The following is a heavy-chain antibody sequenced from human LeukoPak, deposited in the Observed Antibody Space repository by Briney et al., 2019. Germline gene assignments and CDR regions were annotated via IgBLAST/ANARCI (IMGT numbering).Heavy chain of an antibody. CDR1: GFTSSKYW. CDR2: INTDGNVT. Sequence: PGGSLRLSCAASGFTSSKYWMLWVRQAPGKGLESVSRINTDGNVTTYADSVKGRFTVSRDNADNTMFLQMNSVRDEDTAVYYCATKQWLAPPPDSWGQGTPVTVSS. CDR3: ATKQWLAPPPDS. D-gene: IGHD6-19*01. V-gene: IGHV3-74*01. J-gene: IGHJ4*02.